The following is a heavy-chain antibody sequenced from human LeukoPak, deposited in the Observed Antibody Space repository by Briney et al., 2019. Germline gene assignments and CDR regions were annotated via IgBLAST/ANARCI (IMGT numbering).Heavy chain of an antibody. CDR1: GYTFTGYY. V-gene: IGHV1-2*02. CDR2: INPNSGGT. Sequence: ASVKVSCKASGYTFTGYYMHWVRQAPGQGLEWMGWINPNSGGTNYAQKFQGRVTMTRDTSISTAYMELSRLRSDNTAVYYCARASFLLGGNWFDPWGQGTLVTVSS. CDR3: ARASFLLGGNWFDP. J-gene: IGHJ5*02. D-gene: IGHD2/OR15-2a*01.